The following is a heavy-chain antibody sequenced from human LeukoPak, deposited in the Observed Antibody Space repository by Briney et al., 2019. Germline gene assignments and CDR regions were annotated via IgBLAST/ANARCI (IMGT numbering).Heavy chain of an antibody. V-gene: IGHV3-43D*03. CDR1: GFTFDDYA. J-gene: IGHJ6*02. D-gene: IGHD2/OR15-2a*01. CDR2: ISWDGGST. CDR3: AKGVSPYYYYGMDV. Sequence: GGSLRLSCAASGFTFDDYAMHWVRQAPGEGLEWVSLISWDGGSTYYADSVKGRFTISRDNSKNSLYLQMNSLRAEDTALYYCAKGVSPYYYYGMDVWGQGATVTVSS.